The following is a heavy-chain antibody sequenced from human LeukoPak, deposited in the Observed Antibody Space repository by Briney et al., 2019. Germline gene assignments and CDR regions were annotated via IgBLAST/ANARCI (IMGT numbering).Heavy chain of an antibody. V-gene: IGHV3-20*04. D-gene: IGHD3-10*01. CDR3: ARTYYYANGGDY. CDR2: INWNGGST. J-gene: IGHJ4*02. Sequence: GGSLRLSCAASGVTFSNHWMTWVRQAPGKGLEWVSGINWNGGSTGYADSVKGRFTISRDNAKNSLYLQMNSLRAEDTAVYYCARTYYYANGGDYWGQGTLVTVSS. CDR1: GVTFSNHW.